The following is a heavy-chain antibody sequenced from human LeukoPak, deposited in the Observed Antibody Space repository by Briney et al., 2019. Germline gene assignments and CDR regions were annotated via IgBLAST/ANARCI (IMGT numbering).Heavy chain of an antibody. CDR3: ARDHAFDGDNWFDP. D-gene: IGHD3-10*01. CDR1: GYTFTGYY. CDR2: INPNSGGT. J-gene: IGHJ5*02. Sequence: ASVKVSCKASGYTFTGYYMHWVRQAPGQGLEWMGWINPNSGGTNYAQKFQGRVTMTRDTSISTAYMELSRLRSDDTAVYYCARDHAFDGDNWFDPWGQGTLVTVSS. V-gene: IGHV1-2*02.